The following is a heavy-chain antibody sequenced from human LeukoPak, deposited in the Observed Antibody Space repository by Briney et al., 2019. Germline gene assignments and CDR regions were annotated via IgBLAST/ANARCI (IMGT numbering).Heavy chain of an antibody. CDR3: ARCRITMVRGVTLYYYYYYMDV. CDR1: GGSISSSSYY. V-gene: IGHV4-39*01. CDR2: IYYSGST. D-gene: IGHD3-10*01. J-gene: IGHJ6*03. Sequence: SETLSLTCTVSGGSISSSSYYWGWIRQPPGKGLEWIGSIYYSGSTYYNPSLKSRVTISVDTSKNQFSLKLSSVTAADTAVYYCARCRITMVRGVTLYYYYYYMDVWGKGTTVTISS.